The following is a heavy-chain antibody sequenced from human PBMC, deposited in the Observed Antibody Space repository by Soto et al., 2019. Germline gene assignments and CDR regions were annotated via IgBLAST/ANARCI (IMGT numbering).Heavy chain of an antibody. CDR2: IYYSGST. D-gene: IGHD3-3*01. CDR3: ARLGIVDFWSGYYIPGNWFDP. V-gene: IGHV4-39*01. CDR1: GGSISSSSYY. J-gene: IGHJ5*02. Sequence: SETLSLTCTVSGGSISSSSYYWGWIRHPPGKGLEWIGSIYYSGSTYYNPSLKSRVTISVDTSKNQFSLKLSSVTAADTAVFYCARLGIVDFWSGYYIPGNWFDPWGQGTLVTVSS.